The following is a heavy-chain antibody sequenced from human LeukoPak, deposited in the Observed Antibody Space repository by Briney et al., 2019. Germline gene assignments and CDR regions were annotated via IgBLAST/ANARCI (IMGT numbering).Heavy chain of an antibody. CDR1: GVSISSYY. CDR2: IYYSGST. Sequence: PSETLSLTCAVSGVSISSYYWNWIRQPPGKGLEWIGYIYYSGSTNYNPSLKSRVTISVDTSKNQFSLKLNSVTAADTAVYYCAREIEVWGQGTLVTVSS. J-gene: IGHJ4*02. CDR3: AREIEV. V-gene: IGHV4-59*01. D-gene: IGHD2-21*01.